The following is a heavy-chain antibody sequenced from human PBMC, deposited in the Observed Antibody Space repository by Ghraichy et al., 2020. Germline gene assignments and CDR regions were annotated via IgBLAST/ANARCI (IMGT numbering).Heavy chain of an antibody. CDR2: MNPNGGNI. CDR1: GYDFTSYD. CDR3: ARGSSRSSYYAWFDP. D-gene: IGHD6-13*01. Sequence: ASVKVSCKASGYDFTSYDINWVRQATGQGLEWIGWMNPNGGNIGCAQKFKGRVTMTRNIFISTAYMELSSLRSEDTAVYYCARGSSRSSYYAWFDPWGQGTLVTVSS. J-gene: IGHJ5*02. V-gene: IGHV1-8*01.